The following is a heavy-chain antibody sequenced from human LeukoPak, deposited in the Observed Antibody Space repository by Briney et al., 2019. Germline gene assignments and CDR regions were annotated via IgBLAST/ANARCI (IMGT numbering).Heavy chain of an antibody. J-gene: IGHJ6*02. CDR1: GFTFSSYG. V-gene: IGHV3-33*01. Sequence: RSLRLSCAASGFTFSSYGMHWVRQAPGKGLEWVAVIWYDGSNKYYADSVKGRFTISRDNSKNTLYLQMNSLRAEDTAVYYCARDVYNSGWFGYYYGMDVWGQGTTVTVSS. D-gene: IGHD6-19*01. CDR2: IWYDGSNK. CDR3: ARDVYNSGWFGYYYGMDV.